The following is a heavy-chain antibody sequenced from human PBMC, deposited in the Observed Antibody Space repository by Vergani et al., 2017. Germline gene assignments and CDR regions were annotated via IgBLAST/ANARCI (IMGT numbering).Heavy chain of an antibody. Sequence: QVQLQESGPGLVKPSQTLSLTCTVSGGSISSGSYYWSWIRQPAGKGLEWIGRIYTSGSTNYNPFLKSRVTISVDTSKNRFSLKLSSVTAADTAVYYCARAPRVPAAIADYFDYWCQGTLVTVSS. CDR2: IYTSGST. J-gene: IGHJ4*02. CDR1: GGSISSGSYY. D-gene: IGHD2-2*02. CDR3: ARAPRVPAAIADYFDY. V-gene: IGHV4-61*02.